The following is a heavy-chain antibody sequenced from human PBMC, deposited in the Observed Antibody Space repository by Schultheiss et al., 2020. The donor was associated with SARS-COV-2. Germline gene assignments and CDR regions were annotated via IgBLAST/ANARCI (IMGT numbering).Heavy chain of an antibody. V-gene: IGHV3-48*03. Sequence: GGSLRLSCAASGFTFSSYEMNWVRQAPGKGLEWVSYISSSGSTIYYADSVKGRFTISRDNAKNSLYLQMNSLRAEDTAVYYCARDFRFGELDYWGREPWSPSPQ. J-gene: IGHJ4*02. CDR2: ISSSGSTI. D-gene: IGHD3-10*01. CDR3: ARDFRFGELDY. CDR1: GFTFSSYE.